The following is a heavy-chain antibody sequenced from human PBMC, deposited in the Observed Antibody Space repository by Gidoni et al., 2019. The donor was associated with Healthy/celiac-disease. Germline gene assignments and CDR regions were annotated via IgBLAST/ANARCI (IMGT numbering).Heavy chain of an antibody. D-gene: IGHD2-15*01. CDR1: GFTFDDYA. Sequence: EVQLVASGGGVVQPGGSLRLSCAASGFTFDDYAMHWVRQAPGKGLEWVALISGDGGSTYYADSVKGRFTISRDNSKNSLYLQMNSLRTEDTALYYCAKDIGYCSGGSCYSYYYYGMDVWGQGTTVTVSS. CDR2: ISGDGGST. CDR3: AKDIGYCSGGSCYSYYYYGMDV. V-gene: IGHV3-43*02. J-gene: IGHJ6*02.